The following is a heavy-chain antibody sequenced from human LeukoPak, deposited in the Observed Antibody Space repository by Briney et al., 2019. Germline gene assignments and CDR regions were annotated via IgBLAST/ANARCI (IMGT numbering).Heavy chain of an antibody. D-gene: IGHD2-15*01. CDR2: IYYSGST. J-gene: IGHJ4*02. CDR3: ARVESDCSGGSCYSYFDY. Sequence: PSETLSLTCTVSGGSISSYYWSCIRQPPGKGLEWIGYIYYSGSTNYNPSLKSRVTISVDTSKNQFSLKLSSVTAADTAVYYCARVESDCSGGSCYSYFDYWGQGTLVTVSS. CDR1: GGSISSYY. V-gene: IGHV4-59*01.